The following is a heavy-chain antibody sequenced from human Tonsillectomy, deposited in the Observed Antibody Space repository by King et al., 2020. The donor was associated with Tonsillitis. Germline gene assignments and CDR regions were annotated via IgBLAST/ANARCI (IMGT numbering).Heavy chain of an antibody. J-gene: IGHJ4*02. V-gene: IGHV4-34*01. CDR2: INHSGST. CDR1: GGSFSGYY. Sequence: QVQLQQWGAGLLKPSETLSLTCAVYGGSFSGYYWSWIRQPPGKGLEWIGEINHSGSTNYNPSLKSRVTISVDTSKNQFSLKLSSVTAADTAVYYCGAGPKDYYYDGGVNNQNGGRGPRVTVS. CDR3: GAGPKDYYYDGGVNNQN. D-gene: IGHD3-22*01.